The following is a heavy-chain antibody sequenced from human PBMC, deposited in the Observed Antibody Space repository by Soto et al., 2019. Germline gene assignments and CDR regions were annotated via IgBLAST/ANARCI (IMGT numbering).Heavy chain of an antibody. D-gene: IGHD4-4*01. CDR2: INPSGGST. J-gene: IGHJ6*03. V-gene: IGHV1-46*03. Sequence: QVQLVQSGAEVKKPGASVKVSCKASGYTFTSYYMHWVRQPPGQGLEWMGIINPSGGSTSYAQKFQGRVTMTRDTSTSTVYMELSSLRSEDTAVYYCARGATVTTWDYYYYMDVWGKGTTVTVSS. CDR3: ARGATVTTWDYYYYMDV. CDR1: GYTFTSYY.